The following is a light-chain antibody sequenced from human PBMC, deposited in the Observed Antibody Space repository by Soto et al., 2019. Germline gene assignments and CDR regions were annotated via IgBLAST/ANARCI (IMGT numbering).Light chain of an antibody. CDR2: EVS. CDR1: SSDVGYYNY. Sequence: QSVLTQPASVSGSPGQSITISCTGTSSDVGYYNYVSWYQQHPGKAPKLIIYEVSNRPSGVSNRFSGSKSGNTASLTISGLQAEDEADYYGSSYTSSSTLYVFGTGTKVTVL. V-gene: IGLV2-14*01. J-gene: IGLJ1*01. CDR3: SSYTSSSTLYV.